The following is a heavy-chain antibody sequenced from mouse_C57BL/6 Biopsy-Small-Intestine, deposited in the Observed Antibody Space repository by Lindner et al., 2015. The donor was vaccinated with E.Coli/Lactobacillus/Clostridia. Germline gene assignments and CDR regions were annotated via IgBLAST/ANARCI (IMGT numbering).Heavy chain of an antibody. CDR1: GYAFTNYL. Sequence: VQLQESGAELVRPGTSVKVSCKASGYAFTNYLIDWVKQRPGHGLEWIGEILPGSGSTNYNEKFKGKATFAADTSSNTAYMQLSSLTTEDSAIYYCTRDWVSWGQGTLVTVSA. J-gene: IGHJ3*01. CDR2: ILPGSGST. CDR3: TRDWVS. D-gene: IGHD4-1*01. V-gene: IGHV1-9*01.